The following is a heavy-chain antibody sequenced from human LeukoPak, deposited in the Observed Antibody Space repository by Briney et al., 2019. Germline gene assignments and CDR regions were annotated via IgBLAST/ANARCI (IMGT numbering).Heavy chain of an antibody. CDR3: ARDLNSGSYRDYYYYMDV. Sequence: ASVKVSCKASGYTFTSYAMHWVRQAPGQRLEWMGWSNAGNGNTKYSQEFQGRVTMTRDTSISTAYMELSRLRSDDTAVYYCARDLNSGSYRDYYYYMDVWGKGTTVTISS. D-gene: IGHD1-26*01. CDR1: GYTFTSYA. CDR2: SNAGNGNT. V-gene: IGHV1-3*02. J-gene: IGHJ6*03.